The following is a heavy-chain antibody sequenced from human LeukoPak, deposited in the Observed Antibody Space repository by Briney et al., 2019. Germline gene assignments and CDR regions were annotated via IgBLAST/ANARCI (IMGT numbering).Heavy chain of an antibody. CDR1: DGSISSYY. V-gene: IGHV4-59*01. CDR3: ARGGVYNNYPVEY. Sequence: SETLXLTCTVSDGSISSYYWSWIRQPPGKGLEWIGYIYYSGSTNYNPSLKSRVTISVDTSKNQFSLKLSSVTAADTAVYYCARGGVYNNYPVEYWGQGTLVTVSS. CDR2: IYYSGST. J-gene: IGHJ4*02. D-gene: IGHD4-11*01.